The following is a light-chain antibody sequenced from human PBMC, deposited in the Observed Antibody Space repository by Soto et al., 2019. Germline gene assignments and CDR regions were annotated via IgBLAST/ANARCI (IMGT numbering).Light chain of an antibody. J-gene: IGKJ1*01. CDR2: GAS. V-gene: IGKV3-20*01. CDR1: QSVTSTY. Sequence: EIVLTQSPGTLSLSPGERATLSCRASQSVTSTYLACYQQKPGQPPRLLIYGASSRATGITDRFSGSGSVTDFTLTISRLAPEDFAVYYCQQYGSSPLTFGQGTKVEIK. CDR3: QQYGSSPLT.